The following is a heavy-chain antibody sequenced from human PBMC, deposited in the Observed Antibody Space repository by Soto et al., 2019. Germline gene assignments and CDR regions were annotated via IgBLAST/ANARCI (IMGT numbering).Heavy chain of an antibody. CDR1: GGSISSSNW. V-gene: IGHV4-4*02. Sequence: QVQLQESGPGLVKPSGTLSLTCAVSGGSISSSNWWSWVRQPPGKGLEWIGEIYHSGSTNYNPSLKSRVTIAVDKSKNQFSLKLSSVTAADTAVYYCAREPRGYSYGLSMDVWGQGTTVTVSS. D-gene: IGHD5-18*01. CDR2: IYHSGST. J-gene: IGHJ6*02. CDR3: AREPRGYSYGLSMDV.